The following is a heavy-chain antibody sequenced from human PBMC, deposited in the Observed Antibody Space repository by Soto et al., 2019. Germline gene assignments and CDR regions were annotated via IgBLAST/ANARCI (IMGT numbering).Heavy chain of an antibody. CDR3: AKGLLQLDD. CDR2: ISGTGDNT. J-gene: IGHJ4*02. D-gene: IGHD3-16*01. Sequence: EVQLLESGGGVVEPGGSLRLSCAASGFSFRSYAMTWVRQAPGRGLEWVTAISGTGDNTFYADSVKGRFTISRDNSKNTLFLQMHSLRLEDTAVYYCAKGLLQLDDWGQGILVTVSS. V-gene: IGHV3-23*01. CDR1: GFSFRSYA.